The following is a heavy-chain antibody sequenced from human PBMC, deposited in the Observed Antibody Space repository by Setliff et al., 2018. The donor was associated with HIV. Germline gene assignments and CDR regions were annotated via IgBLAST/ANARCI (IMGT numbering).Heavy chain of an antibody. D-gene: IGHD1-26*01. CDR3: ARQRGWDFDY. CDR2: INYSGVT. V-gene: IGHV4-61*01. Sequence: SETLSLTCTVSGGSISSGTYYWSWIRQPPGKGLEWIAYINYSGVTNYSPSLKSRVTISLDTSKNQFSLKFSSVTAADSAIYYCARQRGWDFDYWGQGTQVTVSS. CDR1: GGSISSGTYY. J-gene: IGHJ4*02.